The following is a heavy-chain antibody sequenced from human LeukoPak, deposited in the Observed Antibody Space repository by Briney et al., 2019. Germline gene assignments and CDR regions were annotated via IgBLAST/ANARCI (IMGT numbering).Heavy chain of an antibody. CDR2: ISYDGSNK. CDR1: GFTFSSYA. Sequence: GGSLRLSCAASGFTFSSYAMHWVRQAPGKGLEWVAVISYDGSNKYYADSVKGRFTISRDNAKNSLYLQMNSLRAEDTAVYYCARDSYYGPENWFDPWGQGTLVTVSS. D-gene: IGHD3-10*01. V-gene: IGHV3-30*04. CDR3: ARDSYYGPENWFDP. J-gene: IGHJ5*02.